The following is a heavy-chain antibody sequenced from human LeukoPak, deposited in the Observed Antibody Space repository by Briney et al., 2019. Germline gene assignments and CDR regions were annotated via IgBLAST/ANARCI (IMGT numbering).Heavy chain of an antibody. CDR1: GYTFTDYY. V-gene: IGHV1-2*02. Sequence: ASVKASCKASGYTFTDYYIHWVRQAPGQGLEWMGWINPNSGGSNNAQKFQGRVTMTRDTSISTAYMELSSLRSGDTAVFYCARRGDNEGYDYWGQGTLVTVSS. CDR2: INPNSGGS. J-gene: IGHJ4*02. D-gene: IGHD1-1*01. CDR3: ARRGDNEGYDY.